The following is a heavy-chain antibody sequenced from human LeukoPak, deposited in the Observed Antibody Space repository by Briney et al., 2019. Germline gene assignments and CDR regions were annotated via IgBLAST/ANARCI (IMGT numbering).Heavy chain of an antibody. CDR1: GGSISSGSYY. CDR2: IYTSGST. D-gene: IGHD5-18*01. J-gene: IGHJ5*02. CDR3: ARGYSYGLYNWFDP. Sequence: SETLSLTCTVSGGSISSGSYYWSWIQQPAGKGLEWIGRIYTSGSTNYNPSLKSRVTISVDTSKNQFSLKLSSVTAADTAVYYCARGYSYGLYNWFDPWGQGTLVTVSS. V-gene: IGHV4-61*02.